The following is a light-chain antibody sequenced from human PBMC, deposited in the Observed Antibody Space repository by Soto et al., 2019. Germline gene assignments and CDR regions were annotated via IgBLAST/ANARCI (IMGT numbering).Light chain of an antibody. CDR1: QSVSSSY. CDR2: GAS. CDR3: QQYGSSPWT. V-gene: IGKV3-20*01. J-gene: IGKJ1*01. Sequence: EIVLTQSPGTLSLSPGERATLSCRASQSVSSSYLAWYQQKPGQAPRPLIYGASSRAIGIPARFSGSGSGTDFTLTISRLEPEDFAVYYCQQYGSSPWTLGQGTKVEIK.